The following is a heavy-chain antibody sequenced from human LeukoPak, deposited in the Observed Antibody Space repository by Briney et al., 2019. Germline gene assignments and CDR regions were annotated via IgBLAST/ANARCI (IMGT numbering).Heavy chain of an antibody. Sequence: LGASVKVSCKASGYTFTVYYIHWVRQAPGQGLEWMGWINPNSGGTNYVQKFQGRVTMTRDTSISTAYMELSRLRSDDTAVYYCAAYYDISGYYSDFDYWGQGTLVTVSS. CDR1: GYTFTVYY. D-gene: IGHD3-22*01. J-gene: IGHJ4*02. V-gene: IGHV1-2*02. CDR3: AAYYDISGYYSDFDY. CDR2: INPNSGGT.